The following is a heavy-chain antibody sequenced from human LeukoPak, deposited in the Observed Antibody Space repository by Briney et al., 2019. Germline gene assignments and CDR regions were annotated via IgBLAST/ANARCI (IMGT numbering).Heavy chain of an antibody. CDR1: GFHYSSLR. CDR2: ISSSSSTI. J-gene: IGHJ4*02. Sequence: GGSLPHSHGLCGFHYSSLREIGLGQAPGKGLEWVSYISSSSSTIYYADSVKGRFTISRDDAKNSMYLQMSSLSAEDTAVYYLEQWERLQCFDYWGQGTLVTVSS. V-gene: IGHV3-48*01. CDR3: EQWERLQCFDY. D-gene: IGHD1-26*01.